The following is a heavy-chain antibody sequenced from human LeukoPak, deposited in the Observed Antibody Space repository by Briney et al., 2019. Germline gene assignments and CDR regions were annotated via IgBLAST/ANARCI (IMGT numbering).Heavy chain of an antibody. J-gene: IGHJ4*02. V-gene: IGHV4-34*01. Sequence: SETLSLTCAVYGVSFSGYYWSWIRQPPGKGLEWIGEINHSGSTNYNPSPKSRVTISVDTSKNQFSLKLSSVTAADTAVYYCARVDLPMSGYYFDYWGQGTLVTVSS. CDR2: INHSGST. CDR1: GVSFSGYY. CDR3: ARVDLPMSGYYFDY. D-gene: IGHD1-26*01.